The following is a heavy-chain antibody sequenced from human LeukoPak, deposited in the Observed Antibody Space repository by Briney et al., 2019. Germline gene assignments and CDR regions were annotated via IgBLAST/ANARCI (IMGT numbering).Heavy chain of an antibody. CDR3: ARGYDSRGYYRDDFDY. Sequence: GASVTVSFKAPGYTFTNYGITWVRQAPGQGLEWMGWISAYNGNTNYAQKVQGRVTMTTDTSTNTAYMELRSLRSDDTAVYYCARGYDSRGYYRDDFDYWGQGTLVTVSS. V-gene: IGHV1-18*01. CDR1: GYTFTNYG. J-gene: IGHJ4*02. D-gene: IGHD3-22*01. CDR2: ISAYNGNT.